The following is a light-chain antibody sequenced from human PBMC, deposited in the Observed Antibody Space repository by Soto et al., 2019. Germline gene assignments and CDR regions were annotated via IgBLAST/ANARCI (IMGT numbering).Light chain of an antibody. CDR2: DAS. CDR1: QSVSSY. Sequence: EIVLTQSPATLYLSPGERATLSCRASQSVSSYLAWYQQKPGQAPRLLIYDASNRATGIPARFSGSGSGTDFTLTISSLEPEDFAVYYCQPRSNWPLTFGGGTKVEIK. V-gene: IGKV3-11*01. J-gene: IGKJ4*01. CDR3: QPRSNWPLT.